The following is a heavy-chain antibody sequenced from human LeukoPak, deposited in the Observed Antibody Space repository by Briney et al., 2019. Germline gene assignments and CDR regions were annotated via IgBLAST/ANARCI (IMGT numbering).Heavy chain of an antibody. J-gene: IGHJ4*02. CDR2: MRSKGYGGKT. CDR3: SRAPIDSSGYYYFDS. CDR1: GFPFGDYA. V-gene: IGHV3-49*04. D-gene: IGHD3-22*01. Sequence: PGGSLRLSCSASGFPFGDYALSWVRQAPGKGLEWVSFMRSKGYGGKTECAASVQGRFTISRDDSKSIAYLQMNSLKTEDTAVYYCSRAPIDSSGYYYFDSWGQGTLVTVSS.